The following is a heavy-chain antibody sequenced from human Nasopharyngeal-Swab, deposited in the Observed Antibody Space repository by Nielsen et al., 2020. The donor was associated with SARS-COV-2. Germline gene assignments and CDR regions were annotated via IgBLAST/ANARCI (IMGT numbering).Heavy chain of an antibody. CDR1: GYSFTSFA. D-gene: IGHD3-22*01. CDR2: INTNTGNP. V-gene: IGHV7-4-1*02. Sequence: ASVKASCKASGYSFTSFAMNWVRQAPGQGLEWMGWINTNTGNPAYAQDFTGRFVFSLDTSVNTAYLQISSLKAEDTAVYYCARGGYYYDSSGYSLFYFDYWGQGSLVTVSS. CDR3: ARGGYYYDSSGYSLFYFDY. J-gene: IGHJ4*02.